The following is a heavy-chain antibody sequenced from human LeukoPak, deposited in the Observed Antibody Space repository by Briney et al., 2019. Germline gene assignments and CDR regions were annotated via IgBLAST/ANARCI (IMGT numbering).Heavy chain of an antibody. J-gene: IGHJ3*02. V-gene: IGHV1-18*01. D-gene: IGHD3-3*01. Sequence: GASVKVSCKASGYTFTSYGISWVRQAPGQGLEWMGWISAYNGNTNYAQKLQGRVTMTTDTSTSTAYMELRSLRSDDTAVYYCARESTGAGGSYYDFWSGRVGAFDIWGQGTMVAVSS. CDR3: ARESTGAGGSYYDFWSGRVGAFDI. CDR2: ISAYNGNT. CDR1: GYTFTSYG.